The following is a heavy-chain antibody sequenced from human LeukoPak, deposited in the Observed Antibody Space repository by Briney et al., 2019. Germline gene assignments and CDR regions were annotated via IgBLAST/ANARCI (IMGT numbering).Heavy chain of an antibody. CDR3: ARHGGIAVASNWFDP. V-gene: IGHV3-20*04. J-gene: IGHJ5*02. Sequence: GGSLRLSCAASGFTFDDYGMSWVRQAPGKGLEWVSDINWNGASTGYGDSLKGRFTISRDNAKNSLYLQMNSLRAEDTAFYYCARHGGIAVASNWFDPWGQGTLVTVSS. CDR1: GFTFDDYG. D-gene: IGHD6-19*01. CDR2: INWNGAST.